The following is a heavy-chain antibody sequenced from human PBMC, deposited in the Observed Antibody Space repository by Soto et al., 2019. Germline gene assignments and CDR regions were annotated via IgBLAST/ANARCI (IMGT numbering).Heavy chain of an antibody. CDR1: GDSVYTNTAT. J-gene: IGHJ5*01. CDR2: TYFRSRWSF. V-gene: IGHV6-1*01. D-gene: IGHD3-22*01. CDR3: VILIGNSWLDS. Sequence: QVQLQQSGPGLVKPSQTLSLTCGISGDSVYTNTATWDCIRESPSSGLEWLGRTYFRSRWSFVYALSFKIRITIILYISNNQVSLQLPSVTPNYTTIYYCVILIGNSWLDSWGQGTLVTDSS.